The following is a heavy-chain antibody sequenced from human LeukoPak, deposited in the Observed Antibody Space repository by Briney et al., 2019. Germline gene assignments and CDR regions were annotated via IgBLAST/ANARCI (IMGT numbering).Heavy chain of an antibody. Sequence: ASVKVSCKASGYTFTSYYMHWVRQAPGQGLECMGIINPSGGSTRYAQKFQGRVTMTRDTSTSTVYMELSSLRSEDTAVYYCAKQGPRYCSSASCYDDAFDIWGQGTMVTVPS. V-gene: IGHV1-46*01. CDR2: INPSGGST. J-gene: IGHJ3*02. CDR1: GYTFTSYY. D-gene: IGHD2-2*01. CDR3: AKQGPRYCSSASCYDDAFDI.